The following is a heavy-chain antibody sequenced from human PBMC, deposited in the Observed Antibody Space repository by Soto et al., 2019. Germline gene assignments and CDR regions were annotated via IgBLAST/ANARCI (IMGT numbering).Heavy chain of an antibody. V-gene: IGHV3-23*01. CDR3: EKFLYHSGY. CDR2: ISGSGGST. CDR1: GVTCIIYS. J-gene: IGHJ4*02. Sequence: GGSXRVSCAASGVTCIIYSIILVRQAPGKGLEWVSAISGSGGSTYYADSVNGRFTISRDNSKNTPYLQMNSLRAEDTAVYYCEKFLYHSGYWGQGTLVTVSS. D-gene: IGHD2-2*01.